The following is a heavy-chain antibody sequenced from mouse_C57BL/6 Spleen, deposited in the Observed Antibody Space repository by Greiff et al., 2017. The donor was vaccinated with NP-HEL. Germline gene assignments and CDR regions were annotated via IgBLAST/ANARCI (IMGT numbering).Heavy chain of an antibody. CDR3: ARDSYGSSYYAMDY. J-gene: IGHJ4*01. D-gene: IGHD1-1*01. CDR2: INPNNGGT. Sequence: EVQLQQSGPELVKPGASVKISCKASGYTFTDYYMNWVKQSHGKSLEWIGDINPNNGGTSYNQKFKGKATLTVDKSSSTAYMELRSLTSEDSAVYYCARDSYGSSYYAMDYWGQGTSVTVSS. CDR1: GYTFTDYY. V-gene: IGHV1-26*01.